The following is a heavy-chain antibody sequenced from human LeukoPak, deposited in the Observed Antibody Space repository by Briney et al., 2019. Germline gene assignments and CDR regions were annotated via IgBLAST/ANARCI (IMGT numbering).Heavy chain of an antibody. D-gene: IGHD3-10*01. V-gene: IGHV3-74*01. CDR3: ATYGDIWFGELLYLAY. J-gene: IGHJ4*02. CDR1: GFTFSSYW. Sequence: GGSLRLSCAASGFTFSSYWMHWVRQAPGKGLVWVSRINTDGSSTSYADSVKGRFTISRDNAKNTLYLQMNSLRAEDTAVYYCATYGDIWFGELLYLAYWGQGTLVTVSS. CDR2: INTDGSST.